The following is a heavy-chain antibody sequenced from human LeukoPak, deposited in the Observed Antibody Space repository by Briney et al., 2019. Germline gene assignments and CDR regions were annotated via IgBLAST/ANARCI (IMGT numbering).Heavy chain of an antibody. CDR3: AKDIRAWGAFDI. J-gene: IGHJ3*02. V-gene: IGHV3-9*01. CDR1: GFTFDDYA. CDR2: ISWNSGSI. Sequence: GGSLRLSCAASGFTFDDYAMHWVRQAPGKGLEWVSGISWNSGSIGYADSVKGRFTISRDNAKNSLYLQMNSLRAEDTALYYCAKDIRAWGAFDIWGQGTMVTVSS. D-gene: IGHD7-27*01.